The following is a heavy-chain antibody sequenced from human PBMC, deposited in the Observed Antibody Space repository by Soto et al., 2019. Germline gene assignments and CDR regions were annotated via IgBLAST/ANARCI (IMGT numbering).Heavy chain of an antibody. CDR2: IIPIFGTA. J-gene: IGHJ6*02. Sequence: GASVKVSCKASGGTFSSYAISWVRQAPGQGLEWMGGIIPIFGTANYAQKFQGRVTMTRDTSTSTAYMEVSSLRSEDTAIYYCARAYGDLDVWGQGTTVTVSS. D-gene: IGHD2-21*01. CDR1: GGTFSSYA. CDR3: ARAYGDLDV. V-gene: IGHV1-69*05.